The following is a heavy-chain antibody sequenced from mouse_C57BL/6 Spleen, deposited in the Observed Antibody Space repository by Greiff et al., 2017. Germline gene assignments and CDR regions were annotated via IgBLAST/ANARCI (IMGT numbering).Heavy chain of an antibody. V-gene: IGHV1-59*01. D-gene: IGHD2-4*01. CDR2: IDPSDSYT. CDR3: ERGAHDYDGTGAMDY. Sequence: QVQLQQPGAELVRPGTSVKLSCKASGYTFTSYWMHWVKQRPGQGLEWIGVIDPSDSYTNYNQKFKGKATLTVDTSSSTAYMQLSSLTSEDSAVYYCERGAHDYDGTGAMDYWGQGTSVTVSS. J-gene: IGHJ4*01. CDR1: GYTFTSYW.